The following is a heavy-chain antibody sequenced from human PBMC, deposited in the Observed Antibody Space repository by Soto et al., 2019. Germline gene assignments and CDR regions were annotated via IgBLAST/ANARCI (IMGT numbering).Heavy chain of an antibody. CDR2: ILPIFGTA. Sequence: ASVKVSCKDSAGTSSSYDKSWVEQASGKGPESMGGILPIFGTANYAQKFQGRVTITADESTSTAYMELSSLRSEDTAVYYCARDHGYSFDYCGQGTLVTVAS. CDR3: ARDHGYSFDY. CDR1: AGTSSSYD. V-gene: IGHV1-69*13. J-gene: IGHJ4*02. D-gene: IGHD5-18*01.